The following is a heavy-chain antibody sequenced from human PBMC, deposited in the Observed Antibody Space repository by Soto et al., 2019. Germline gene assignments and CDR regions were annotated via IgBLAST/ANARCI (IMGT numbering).Heavy chain of an antibody. V-gene: IGHV3-74*01. J-gene: IGHJ4*02. Sequence: EVQLVESGGGLVQPGGSLRLSCAASGFTFSSYGMHWVRQAPGKGLVWVSLISTDESSRTYADSVKERFTISRDNAKNTLYLQMNSLRAEDTAVYYCAREHYDSSGRLDYWGQGTLVTVSS. CDR2: ISTDESSR. D-gene: IGHD3-22*01. CDR1: GFTFSSYG. CDR3: AREHYDSSGRLDY.